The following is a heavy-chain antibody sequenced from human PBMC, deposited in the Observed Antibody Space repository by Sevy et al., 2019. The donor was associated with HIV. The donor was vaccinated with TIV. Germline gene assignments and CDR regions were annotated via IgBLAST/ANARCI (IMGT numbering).Heavy chain of an antibody. J-gene: IGHJ6*02. CDR3: ARVSGWHLRYGLDV. Sequence: ASVKVSCEASGFNFRSYDIYWVRQAPGQGLEWMGWMYTNTGNTGFAQKFQGRVTMTRNSSISTAYMELSNLRSEDTAVYYCARVSGWHLRYGLDVWGQGTTVTVSS. V-gene: IGHV1-8*02. CDR2: MYTNTGNT. D-gene: IGHD6-19*01. CDR1: GFNFRSYD.